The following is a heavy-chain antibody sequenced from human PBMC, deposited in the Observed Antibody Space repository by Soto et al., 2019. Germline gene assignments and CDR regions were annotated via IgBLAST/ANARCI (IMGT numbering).Heavy chain of an antibody. J-gene: IGHJ5*02. V-gene: IGHV4-30-4*01. Sequence: RSLTCSVSGDYIHVGGYYWTWIRQRPGKGLEWMGYIYYTGKTYYNPSLESRLTMSVDRSKNQFSLRLTSVTAADTAVYFCGRDLTSNANCIDPWGQGXLVTVYS. CDR1: GDYIHVGGYY. CDR2: IYYTGKT. CDR3: GRDLTSNANCIDP. D-gene: IGHD2-2*01.